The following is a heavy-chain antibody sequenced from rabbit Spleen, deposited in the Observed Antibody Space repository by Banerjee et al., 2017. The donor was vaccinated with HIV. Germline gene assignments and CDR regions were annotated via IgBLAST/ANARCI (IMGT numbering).Heavy chain of an antibody. CDR2: IDIGSSGFT. V-gene: IGHV1S40*01. D-gene: IGHD4-1*01. CDR3: ARDLTGVIGWNFGW. CDR1: GVSFSVNSY. J-gene: IGHJ6*01. Sequence: QSLEESGGDLVKPGASLTLTCTASGVSFSVNSYMCWVRQAPGKGLEWIACIDIGSSGFTYYASWAKGRFTISKTSSTTVTLQMTSLTAADTATYFCARDLTGVIGWNFGWWGQGTLVTIS.